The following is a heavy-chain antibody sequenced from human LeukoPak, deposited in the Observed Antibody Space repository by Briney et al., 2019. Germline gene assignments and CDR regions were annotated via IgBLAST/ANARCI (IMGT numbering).Heavy chain of an antibody. Sequence: PGGSLRLSCAASGFTFSSYAMSWVRQAPGKGLEWVSAMSGSGGSTYYADSVKGRFTISRDNSENTLYLQMNSLRAEDTAVYYCAKDQGGPFDYWGQGTLVTVSS. J-gene: IGHJ4*02. V-gene: IGHV3-23*01. CDR1: GFTFSSYA. CDR3: AKDQGGPFDY. CDR2: MSGSGGST.